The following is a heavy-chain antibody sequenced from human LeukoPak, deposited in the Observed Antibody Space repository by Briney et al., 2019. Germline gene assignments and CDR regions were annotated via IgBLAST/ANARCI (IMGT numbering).Heavy chain of an antibody. V-gene: IGHV1-69*04. D-gene: IGHD6-19*01. CDR1: GGTFSSYA. CDR3: ARDPYSSGRSYFDY. J-gene: IGHJ4*02. Sequence: SVKVSCKASGGTFSSYAISWVRQAPGQGREWMGRIIPILGIANYAQKFQGRVTITADKSTSTAYMELSSLRSEDTAVYYCARDPYSSGRSYFDYWGQGTLVTVSS. CDR2: IIPILGIA.